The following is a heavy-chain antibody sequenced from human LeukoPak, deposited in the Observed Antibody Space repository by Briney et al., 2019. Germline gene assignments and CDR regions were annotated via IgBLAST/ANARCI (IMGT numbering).Heavy chain of an antibody. CDR2: INHSGST. Sequence: SETLSLTCAVYGGSFSGYYWSWIRQPPGKGLEWIGEINHSGSTNYNPSLKSRVTISVDTSKNQFSLKLSSVTDADTAVYYCARAPIVVVPAASTYNWFDPWGQGTLVTVSS. CDR1: GGSFSGYY. J-gene: IGHJ5*02. V-gene: IGHV4-34*01. CDR3: ARAPIVVVPAASTYNWFDP. D-gene: IGHD2-2*01.